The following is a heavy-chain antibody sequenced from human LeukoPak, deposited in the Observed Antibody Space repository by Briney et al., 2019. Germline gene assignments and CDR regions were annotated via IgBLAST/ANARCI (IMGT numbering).Heavy chain of an antibody. CDR2: IYSGGST. Sequence: GGSLRLSCAASGFTFDDYAMHWVRQAPGKGLEWVSLIYSGGSTYYADSVKGRFTISRDNSKNTLYLQMTSLRPEDTAVYYCARGYNYGFDHWGQGTLVTVSS. V-gene: IGHV3-66*02. CDR1: GFTFDDYA. J-gene: IGHJ4*02. D-gene: IGHD5-18*01. CDR3: ARGYNYGFDH.